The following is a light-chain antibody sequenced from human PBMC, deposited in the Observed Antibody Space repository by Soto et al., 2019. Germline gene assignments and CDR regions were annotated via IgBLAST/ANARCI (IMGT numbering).Light chain of an antibody. V-gene: IGKV3-20*01. CDR3: QHFVNSLTWT. CDR2: GAS. CDR1: QSVRSTY. Sequence: EIVLTQSPGTLSLSPGEGPTLSLRASQSVRSTYLIWYQQKPGQATRLLIYGASSRANGVPDRFSGGGAGADFTLTISRLEPEDFALYYCQHFVNSLTWTFGQGTKVDIK. J-gene: IGKJ1*01.